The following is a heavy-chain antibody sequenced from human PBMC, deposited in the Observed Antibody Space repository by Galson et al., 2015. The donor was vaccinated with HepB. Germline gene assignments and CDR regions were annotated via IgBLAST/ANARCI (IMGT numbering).Heavy chain of an antibody. CDR1: GGTFSSYA. CDR2: IIPIFGTA. Sequence: SVKVSCKASGGTFSSYAISWVRQAPGQGLEWMGGIIPIFGTANYAQKFQGRVTITADESTSTAYMELSSLRSEDTAVYYCAGSPSGLRFLEWLLTYWGQGTLVTVSS. CDR3: AGSPSGLRFLEWLLTY. V-gene: IGHV1-69*13. J-gene: IGHJ4*02. D-gene: IGHD3-3*01.